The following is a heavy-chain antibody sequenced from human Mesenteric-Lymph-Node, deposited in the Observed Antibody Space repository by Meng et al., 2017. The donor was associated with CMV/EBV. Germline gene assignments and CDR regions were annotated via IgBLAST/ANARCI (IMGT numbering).Heavy chain of an antibody. Sequence: GESLKISCAVSGFTFSSYIMHWVRQAPGKGLEWVSSISSSSTYIYYADSVKGRFTISRDNAKNSLYLQMDSLRAEDTAVYYCARPGLSGGRVTRPNWFDPWGQGTLVTVSS. CDR1: GFTFSSYI. D-gene: IGHD7-27*01. V-gene: IGHV3-21*01. J-gene: IGHJ5*02. CDR3: ARPGLSGGRVTRPNWFDP. CDR2: ISSSSTYI.